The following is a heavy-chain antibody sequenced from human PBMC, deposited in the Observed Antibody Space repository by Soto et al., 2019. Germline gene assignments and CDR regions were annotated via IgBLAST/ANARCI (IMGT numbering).Heavy chain of an antibody. Sequence: QITLKESGPTLVKPTQTLTLTCTFSGFSLSTSGVGVGWIRQPPGKALEWLALIYWDDDKRYSPSLKSRLTITKDTSKNQVVLTMTNMDPVDTATYYCAHRLPYVDYRRSAFDIWGQGTMVTVSS. CDR2: IYWDDDK. D-gene: IGHD4-17*01. J-gene: IGHJ3*02. CDR1: GFSLSTSGVG. CDR3: AHRLPYVDYRRSAFDI. V-gene: IGHV2-5*02.